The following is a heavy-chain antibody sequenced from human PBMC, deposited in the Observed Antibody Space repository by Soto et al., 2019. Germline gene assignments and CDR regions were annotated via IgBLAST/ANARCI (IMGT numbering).Heavy chain of an antibody. CDR1: GFTFNNFG. CDR3: ARDAPGGSGSYYGFFDH. D-gene: IGHD3-22*01. J-gene: IGHJ4*02. Sequence: QVQLVESGGGVVQPGSSLRLSCAGSGFTFNNFGFHWVGQVPGKGLEWVALISYDGGTKSFADSLKGRFTISRDDSKNTLYLQMNSLRAEDTAVYFCARDAPGGSGSYYGFFDHCGQGTLVTVSS. CDR2: ISYDGGTK. V-gene: IGHV3-30*03.